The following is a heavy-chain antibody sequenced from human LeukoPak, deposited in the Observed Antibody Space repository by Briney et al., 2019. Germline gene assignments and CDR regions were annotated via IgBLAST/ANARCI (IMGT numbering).Heavy chain of an antibody. CDR3: ARGFDAWFDP. CDR1: GGSFSGYY. V-gene: IGHV4-34*01. J-gene: IGHJ5*02. Sequence: SETLSLTCAVYGGSFSGYYWSWIRQPPGKGLEWIGEINHSGSTNYNPSLKSRVTISVDTSKNHFSLELSSVTAADTAVYYCARGFDAWFDPWGQGTLVTVSS. CDR2: INHSGST.